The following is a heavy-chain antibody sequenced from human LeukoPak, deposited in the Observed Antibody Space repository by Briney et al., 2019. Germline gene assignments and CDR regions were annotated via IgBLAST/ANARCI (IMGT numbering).Heavy chain of an antibody. J-gene: IGHJ3*02. D-gene: IGHD6-25*01. Sequence: PGGSLRLSCAASGFTFSSYWMSWVRQAPGKGLVWVSRINSDGSSTSYADSVKGRFTISRDNAKNTLYLQMNSLRAEDTAVYYCAREALYGYDAFDIWGQGTMVTVSS. CDR3: AREALYGYDAFDI. CDR2: INSDGSST. CDR1: GFTFSSYW. V-gene: IGHV3-74*01.